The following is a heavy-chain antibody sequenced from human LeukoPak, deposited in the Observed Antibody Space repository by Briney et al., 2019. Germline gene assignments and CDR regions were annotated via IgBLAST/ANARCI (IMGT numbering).Heavy chain of an antibody. V-gene: IGHV3-23*01. D-gene: IGHD6-13*01. CDR3: AKERSSSWESGPFHY. CDR1: GFTFSSYA. J-gene: IGHJ4*02. Sequence: GGSLRLSCAASGFTFSSYAMSWVRQAPGKGLEWVSAISGSGGSTYYADSVKGRFPISRDNSKNTLYLQMNSLRAEDTAVYYCAKERSSSWESGPFHYWGQGTLVTVSS. CDR2: ISGSGGST.